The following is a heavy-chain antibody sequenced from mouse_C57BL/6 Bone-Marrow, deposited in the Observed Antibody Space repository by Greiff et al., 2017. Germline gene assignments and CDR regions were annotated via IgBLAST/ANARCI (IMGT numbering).Heavy chain of an antibody. CDR2: LDPSDSYT. V-gene: IGHV1-69*01. CDR1: GYTFTSYW. Sequence: QVQLQQPGAELVMPGASVKLSCKASGYTFTSYWMHWVKQRPGQGLAWIGELDPSDSYTNYNQKFKGQSTLTVDKSASTAYMQLSSLTSEDSAVYYCARGKEDYFDYWGQGTTLTVSS. J-gene: IGHJ2*01. CDR3: ARGKEDYFDY.